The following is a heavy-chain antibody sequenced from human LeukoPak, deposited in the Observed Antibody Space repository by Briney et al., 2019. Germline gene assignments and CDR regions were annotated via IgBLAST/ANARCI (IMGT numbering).Heavy chain of an antibody. CDR2: INPSGGST. D-gene: IGHD3-22*01. CDR1: GYTFTNYY. CDR3: ARDPAYSSDTSGFDY. Sequence: ASVKVSCKASGYTFTNYYMQWVRQAPGQGLEWMGLINPSGGSTSYAQTFQGRITMTWDTSTSTVYMELSSLRSEDTAVYYCARDPAYSSDTSGFDYWGQGTLVTASS. J-gene: IGHJ4*02. V-gene: IGHV1-46*01.